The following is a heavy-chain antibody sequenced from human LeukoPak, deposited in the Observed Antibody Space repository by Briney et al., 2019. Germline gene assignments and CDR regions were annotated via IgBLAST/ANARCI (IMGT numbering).Heavy chain of an antibody. Sequence: ASVKVSCKASGYTFTSYHIHWVRQAPGQGLEWMGIITPSNGFTNHAQKFQGRLTMTRDTSTSTVYMELNSLTTEDTAVYYCAGAGDCNWANYYYGLDVWGKGTTVTVSS. CDR2: ITPSNGFT. D-gene: IGHD2-21*02. CDR1: GYTFTSYH. V-gene: IGHV1-46*01. CDR3: AGAGDCNWANYYYGLDV. J-gene: IGHJ6*04.